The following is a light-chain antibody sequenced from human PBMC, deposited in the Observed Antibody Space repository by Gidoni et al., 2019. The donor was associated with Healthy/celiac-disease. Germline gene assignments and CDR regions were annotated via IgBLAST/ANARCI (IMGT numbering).Light chain of an antibody. J-gene: IGKJ5*01. CDR3: QQYNNWLIT. Sequence: EIVLLHSPATLSVSPGARATLSCRASPIDSSNLAWYQQKPGQAPRLLIYGAATRPTGIPARFSGSGSGTEFTLTISSLQSEDFAVYYCQQYNNWLITFGQGTRLEIK. CDR2: GAA. CDR1: PIDSSN. V-gene: IGKV3D-15*01.